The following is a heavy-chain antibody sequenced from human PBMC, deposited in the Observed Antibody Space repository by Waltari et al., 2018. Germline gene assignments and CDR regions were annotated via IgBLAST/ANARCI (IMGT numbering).Heavy chain of an antibody. CDR2: IHYDGRT. CDR1: GESFSGYF. Sequence: QVQLHQWGAGLLKPSETLSLTCAVSGESFSGYFWSWIRQPPGKGLEWLGAIHYDGRTNYKTSLKSRLSLSVDTTKKHFSLRLTSVTAADTGMYFCARYGEVPPNYFFDFWGQGIRVTVSS. J-gene: IGHJ4*01. V-gene: IGHV4-34*01. D-gene: IGHD2-21*01. CDR3: ARYGEVPPNYFFDF.